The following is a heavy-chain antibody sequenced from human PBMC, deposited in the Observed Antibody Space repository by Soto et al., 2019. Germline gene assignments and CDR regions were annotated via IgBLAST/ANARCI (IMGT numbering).Heavy chain of an antibody. CDR3: VSCSGGSCYFSPGVLDY. D-gene: IGHD2-15*01. J-gene: IGHJ4*02. CDR2: ISGSGGST. CDR1: GFTFSSYA. V-gene: IGHV3-23*01. Sequence: SGGSLRLSCAASGFTFSSYAMSWVRQAPGKGLEWVSAISGSGGSTYYADSVKGRFTISRDNSKNTLYLQMNSLRAEDTAVYYFVSCSGGSCYFSPGVLDYWGQGTLVTVSS.